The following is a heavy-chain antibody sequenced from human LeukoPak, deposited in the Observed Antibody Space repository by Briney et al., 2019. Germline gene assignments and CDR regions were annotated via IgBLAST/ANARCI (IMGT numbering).Heavy chain of an antibody. V-gene: IGHV1-2*02. CDR3: ARDYLLYCSGGSCYSPLDWFDP. Sequence: ASVKVSCKASGYTFTGYYMHWVRQAPGQGLEWMGWINPNSGGTNYAQKFQGRVTMTRDTSISTAYMELSRLRSDDTAVYYCARDYLLYCSGGSCYSPLDWFDPWGQGTLVTVSS. CDR1: GYTFTGYY. J-gene: IGHJ5*02. D-gene: IGHD2-15*01. CDR2: INPNSGGT.